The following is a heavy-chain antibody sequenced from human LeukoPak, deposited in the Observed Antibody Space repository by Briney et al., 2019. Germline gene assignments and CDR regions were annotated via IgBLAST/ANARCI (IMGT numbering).Heavy chain of an antibody. CDR1: GFTFSSYS. CDR2: ISSSSSYI. CDR3: ARDRGFGREDWFDP. Sequence: TGGSLRPSCAASGFTFSSYSMNWVRQAPGKGLEWVSSISSSSSYIYYADSVKGRFTISRDNAKNSLYLQMNSLRAEDTAVYYCARDRGFGREDWFDPWGQGTLVTVSS. J-gene: IGHJ5*02. V-gene: IGHV3-21*01. D-gene: IGHD3-10*01.